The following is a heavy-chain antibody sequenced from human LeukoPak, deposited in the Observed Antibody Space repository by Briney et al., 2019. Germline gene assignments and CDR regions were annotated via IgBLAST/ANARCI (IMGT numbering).Heavy chain of an antibody. V-gene: IGHV4-38-2*02. CDR1: GYSISSGYY. Sequence: PSETLSLTCTVSGYSISSGYYWGWIRQPPGKGLEWIGSIYHSGSTYYNPSLKSRVTISVDTSKNQFSLKLSSVTAADTAVYYCAFSYGSGSFYSFDYWGQGTLVTVSS. J-gene: IGHJ4*02. CDR2: IYHSGST. CDR3: AFSYGSGSFYSFDY. D-gene: IGHD3-10*01.